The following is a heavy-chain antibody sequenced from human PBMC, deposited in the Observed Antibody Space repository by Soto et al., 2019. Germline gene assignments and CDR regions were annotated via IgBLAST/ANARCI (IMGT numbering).Heavy chain of an antibody. J-gene: IGHJ4*02. CDR1: GFTFRNYG. CDR2: IWYDGSNK. D-gene: IGHD3-22*01. Sequence: GGSLRLSCAASGFTFRNYGMDWVRQAPGKGLEWVAIIWYDGSNKYYADSVKGRFTISRDNSKNTLCLEMNSLRGEDTAVYYCARDRGYYYGSSGRPAFDYWGQGSLVTVSS. CDR3: ARDRGYYYGSSGRPAFDY. V-gene: IGHV3-33*01.